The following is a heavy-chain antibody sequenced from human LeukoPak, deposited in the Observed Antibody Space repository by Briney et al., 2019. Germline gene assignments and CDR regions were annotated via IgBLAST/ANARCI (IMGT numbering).Heavy chain of an antibody. CDR1: GFTFSSYD. CDR3: AKGAGDYFDY. V-gene: IGHV3-30*18. CDR2: ISYDGSKK. Sequence: GGSLRLSCAASGFTFSSYDMHWVRQAPGKGLEWVAVISYDGSKKYYADSVKGRFTISRDNSKHTLYLQMDSLRAEDTAVYYCAKGAGDYFDYWGQGTLVTVSP. J-gene: IGHJ4*02. D-gene: IGHD3-10*01.